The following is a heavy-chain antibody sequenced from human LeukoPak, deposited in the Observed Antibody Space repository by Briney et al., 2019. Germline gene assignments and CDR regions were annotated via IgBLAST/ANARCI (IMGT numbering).Heavy chain of an antibody. V-gene: IGHV4-34*01. CDR1: GGSFSSFH. D-gene: IGHD1-14*01. CDR2: IRHTGQT. Sequence: PSETLSLTCAVYGGSFSSFHWSWIRQPPGKELEWIGEIRHTGQTNYNPSLKSRVTISIDTSKNQFSLKLSSVTAADTAVYYCAGLIRPGWFDPWGQGTLVTVSS. CDR3: AGLIRPGWFDP. J-gene: IGHJ5*02.